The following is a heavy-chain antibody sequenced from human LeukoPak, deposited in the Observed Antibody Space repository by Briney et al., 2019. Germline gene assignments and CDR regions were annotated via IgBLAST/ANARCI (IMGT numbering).Heavy chain of an antibody. CDR1: GFTFSSYA. D-gene: IGHD3-22*01. CDR3: AKSLGTRLSSGYYES. CDR2: ISGSGGST. Sequence: GGSLRLSCAASGFTFSSYAMSWVRQAPGKGLEWVSAISGSGGSTYYADSVKGRYTISRDNSKNTLYLQINSLRAEDTAVYYCAKSLGTRLSSGYYESWGQGTLVTVSS. J-gene: IGHJ4*02. V-gene: IGHV3-23*01.